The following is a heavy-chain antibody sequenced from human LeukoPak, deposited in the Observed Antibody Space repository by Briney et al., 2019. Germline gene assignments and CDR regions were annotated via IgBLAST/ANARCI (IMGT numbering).Heavy chain of an antibody. CDR1: GYTFTGYY. Sequence: ASVKVSCKASGYTFTGYYMHWVRQAPGQGLEWMGWINPNSGGTNYAQKFQGRVTMTRNTSISTAYMELSSLGSEDTAVYYCARDYYGSKSSSFDPWGQGTLVTVSS. CDR2: INPNSGGT. D-gene: IGHD3-10*01. J-gene: IGHJ5*02. CDR3: ARDYYGSKSSSFDP. V-gene: IGHV1-2*02.